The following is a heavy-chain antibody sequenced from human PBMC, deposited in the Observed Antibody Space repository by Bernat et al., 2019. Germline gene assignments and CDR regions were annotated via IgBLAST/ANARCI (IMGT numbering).Heavy chain of an antibody. D-gene: IGHD6-6*01. CDR3: ARGIVALPRYFDY. CDR2: IYYSGST. Sequence: QQQVPGPGLVKPSQTLSLTCTVSGVSIRSGGHYWTWIRQLPGKGLEWVGYIYYSGSTSYNPSLKSRITISIDTSKNQFSLKLSSVTAADTAVYYCARGIVALPRYFDYWGQGTLVTVSS. J-gene: IGHJ4*02. V-gene: IGHV4-31*03. CDR1: GVSIRSGGHY.